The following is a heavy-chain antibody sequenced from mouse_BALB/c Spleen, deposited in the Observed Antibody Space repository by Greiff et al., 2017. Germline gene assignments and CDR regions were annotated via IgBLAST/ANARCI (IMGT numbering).Heavy chain of an antibody. D-gene: IGHD4-1*01. CDR3: AKQGPTFAY. J-gene: IGHJ3*01. Sequence: EVQLVESGGGLVKPGGSLKLSCAASGFTFSSYAMSWVRQSPEKRLEWVAEISSGGSYTYYPDTVTGRFTISRDNAKNTLYLEMSSLRSEDTAMYYCAKQGPTFAYWGQGTLVTVSA. CDR1: GFTFSSYA. V-gene: IGHV5-9-4*01. CDR2: ISSGGSYT.